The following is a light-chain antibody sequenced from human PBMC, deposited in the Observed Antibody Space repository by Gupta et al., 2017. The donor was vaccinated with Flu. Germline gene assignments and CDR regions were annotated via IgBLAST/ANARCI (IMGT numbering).Light chain of an antibody. CDR2: GAS. J-gene: IGKJ1*01. CDR3: QQDGSSPRT. Sequence: GTLSLSPGERATLSCRASQSVSSSYLAWYQQKPGQAPRLLIYGASSRATGIPDRFSGSGSGTDFTLTISRLEPEDFAVYYCQQDGSSPRTFGQGTKVEIK. V-gene: IGKV3-20*01. CDR1: QSVSSSY.